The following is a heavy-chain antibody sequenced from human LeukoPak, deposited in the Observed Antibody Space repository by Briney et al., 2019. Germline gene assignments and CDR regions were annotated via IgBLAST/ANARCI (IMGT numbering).Heavy chain of an antibody. CDR1: GYTFTSYG. CDR2: ISAYNGQT. D-gene: IGHD6-13*01. J-gene: IGHJ4*02. Sequence: ASMKVSCKASGYTFTSYGITWVRQAPGQGLEWMGWISAYNGQTKYAQMFQGRVSMTTDTSTSTAYMDLWNLESDDTAVYYCARAARETSSWYVVYWGQGTLVTVSS. CDR3: ARAARETSSWYVVY. V-gene: IGHV1-18*04.